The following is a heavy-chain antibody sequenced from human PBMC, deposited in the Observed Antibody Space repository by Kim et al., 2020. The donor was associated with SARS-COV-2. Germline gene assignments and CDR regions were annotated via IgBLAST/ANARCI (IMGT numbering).Heavy chain of an antibody. CDR3: ARVPLRRTTNRESMTTVVTPAGVAFDI. CDR1: GGSISSGGYY. Sequence: SETLSLTCTVSGGSISSGGYYWSWIRQHPGKGLEWIGYIYYSGSTYYNPSLKSRVTISVDTSKNQFSLKLSSVTAADTAVYYCARVPLRRTTNRESMTTVVTPAGVAFDIWGQGTMVTVSS. J-gene: IGHJ3*02. CDR2: IYYSGST. V-gene: IGHV4-31*03. D-gene: IGHD4-17*01.